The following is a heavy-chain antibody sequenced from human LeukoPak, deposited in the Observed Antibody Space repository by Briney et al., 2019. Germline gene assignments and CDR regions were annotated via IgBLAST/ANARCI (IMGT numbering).Heavy chain of an antibody. J-gene: IGHJ4*02. Sequence: GGSLRLSCTASGFTFGDYAMSWVRQAPGKGLEWVGFIRSKAYGGTTEYAASVKGRFTISRDDSKSIAYLQMNSLKTEDTAVYYCTRGSYSGSFLFDYWGQGTLVTVSS. CDR3: TRGSYSGSFLFDY. CDR2: IRSKAYGGTT. D-gene: IGHD1-26*01. V-gene: IGHV3-49*04. CDR1: GFTFGDYA.